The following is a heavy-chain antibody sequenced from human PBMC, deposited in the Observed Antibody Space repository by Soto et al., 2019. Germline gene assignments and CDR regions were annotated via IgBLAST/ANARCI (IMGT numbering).Heavy chain of an antibody. CDR3: ARESGRGLFDY. Sequence: EVQLVESEGGLVQPGGSLRLSCAASGFTVSSNYMNWVRQAPGKGLEWVSVIYSGGSTYYADSVKGRFTISRDNSKNTLYLQMNSLRAEDTAVYYCARESGRGLFDYWGQGTLVTVSS. D-gene: IGHD3-10*01. V-gene: IGHV3-66*01. CDR1: GFTVSSNY. CDR2: IYSGGST. J-gene: IGHJ4*02.